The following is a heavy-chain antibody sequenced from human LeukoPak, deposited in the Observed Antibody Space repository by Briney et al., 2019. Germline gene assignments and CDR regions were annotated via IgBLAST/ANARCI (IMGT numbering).Heavy chain of an antibody. J-gene: IGHJ4*02. D-gene: IGHD7-27*01. CDR1: GYTFTNYD. CDR2: MSPNNGDT. Sequence: ASVKVSCKTSGYTFTNYDINWVRQATGQGLEWLGWMSPNNGDTGYAQRFQGRVTMTRDTSTNTAYMELSGLTSEDTAVYYCARNPPRTGDFNSWGQGALVTVSS. CDR3: ARNPPRTGDFNS. V-gene: IGHV1-8*01.